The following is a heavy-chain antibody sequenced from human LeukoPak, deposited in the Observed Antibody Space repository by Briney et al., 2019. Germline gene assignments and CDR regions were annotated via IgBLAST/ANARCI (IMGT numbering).Heavy chain of an antibody. D-gene: IGHD1-26*01. CDR3: ARQGRGSYRRDFDY. CDR2: IDPSDSHI. Sequence: GVSLQISCNGPGYSFTSNWISWVRPRPGKGLEWMGRIDPSDSHINYSPSFQGHVTISVDKSISTAYLQWSSLRASDTAMYYCARQGRGSYRRDFDYWGQGTLVTVSS. V-gene: IGHV5-10-1*01. CDR1: GYSFTSNW. J-gene: IGHJ4*02.